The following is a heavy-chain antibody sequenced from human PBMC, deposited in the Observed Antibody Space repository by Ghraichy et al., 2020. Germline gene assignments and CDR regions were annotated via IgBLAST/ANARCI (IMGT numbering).Heavy chain of an antibody. D-gene: IGHD4-17*01. Sequence: SETLSLTCTVSGGSISNYYWCWIRQPPGTGLEWIGYIYYSGSTNYSPSLKSRLTISVATTKTQFPLKLSSVTAADTAVSYCAGVRSVTDAGNNWFDPWGLGTLVTVSS. CDR2: IYYSGST. J-gene: IGHJ5*02. CDR3: AGVRSVTDAGNNWFDP. CDR1: GGSISNYY. V-gene: IGHV4-59*01.